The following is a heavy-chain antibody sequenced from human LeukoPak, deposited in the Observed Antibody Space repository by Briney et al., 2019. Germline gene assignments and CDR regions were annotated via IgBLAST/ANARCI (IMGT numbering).Heavy chain of an antibody. CDR1: GASINTYY. J-gene: IGHJ3*02. V-gene: IGHV4-59*08. CDR3: ARRQTVEDAFDI. Sequence: SETLSLTCTVSGASINTYYWSWIRQPPGKGLEWIGYIYYSGSTSYNPSLKTRVTISIDTSKNHFSLKLSSVTAADAAMYYCARRQTVEDAFDIWGQGTMVTVSS. D-gene: IGHD2-21*02. CDR2: IYYSGST.